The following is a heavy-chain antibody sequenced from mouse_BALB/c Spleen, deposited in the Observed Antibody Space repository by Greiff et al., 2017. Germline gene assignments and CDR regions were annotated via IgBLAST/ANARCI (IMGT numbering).Heavy chain of an antibody. CDR1: GFSLTSYG. J-gene: IGHJ3*01. CDR2: IWSGGST. Sequence: QVQLKQSGPGLVQPSQSLSITCTVSGFSLTSYGVHWVRQSPGKGLEWLGVIWSGGSTDYNAAFISRLSISKDNSKSQVFFKMNSLQANDTAIYYCARTRANYWFAYWGQGTLVTVSA. CDR3: ARTRANYWFAY. D-gene: IGHD1-3*01. V-gene: IGHV2-2*02.